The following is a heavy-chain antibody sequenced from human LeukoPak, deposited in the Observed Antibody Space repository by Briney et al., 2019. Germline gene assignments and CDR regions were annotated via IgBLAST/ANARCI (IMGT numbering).Heavy chain of an antibody. V-gene: IGHV4-59*08. Sequence: SETLSLTCTVSGGSISSYYWSWIRQPPGKGLEWIGYIYYSGSTNYNPSLKSRVTISVDTSKNQFSLKLSSVTAADTAVYYCARLFGGYAPAFDYWGQGTLVTVSS. CDR2: IYYSGST. D-gene: IGHD5-12*01. J-gene: IGHJ4*02. CDR3: ARLFGGYAPAFDY. CDR1: GGSISSYY.